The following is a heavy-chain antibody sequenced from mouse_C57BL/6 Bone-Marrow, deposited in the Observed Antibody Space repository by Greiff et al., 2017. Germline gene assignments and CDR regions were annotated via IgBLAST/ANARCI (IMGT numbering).Heavy chain of an antibody. V-gene: IGHV1-20*01. J-gene: IGHJ3*01. D-gene: IGHD1-1*02. CDR3: ASYGSSSFAY. CDR1: GYSFTGYF. Sequence: EVQLQESGPELVKPGDSVKISCKASGYSFTGYFMNWVMQSHGKSLEWIGRINPYNGDTFYNQKFKGKATLTVDKSSSTAHMELRSLTSEDSAVYYWASYGSSSFAYWGQGTLVTVSA. CDR2: INPYNGDT.